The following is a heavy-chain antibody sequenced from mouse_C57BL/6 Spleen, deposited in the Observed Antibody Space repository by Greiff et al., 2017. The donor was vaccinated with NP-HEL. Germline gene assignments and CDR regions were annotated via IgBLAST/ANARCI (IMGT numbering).Heavy chain of an antibody. D-gene: IGHD1-1*01. V-gene: IGHV1-54*01. CDR1: GYAFTNYL. J-gene: IGHJ3*01. Sequence: VQLQQSGAELVRPGTSVKVSCKASGYAFTNYLIEWVQQRPGQGLEWIGVINPGSGGTNYNEKFKGKATLTADKSSSTAYMQIRSLTSEDSAVYFCARRDYGSSYGFAYWGQGTLVTVSA. CDR3: ARRDYGSSYGFAY. CDR2: INPGSGGT.